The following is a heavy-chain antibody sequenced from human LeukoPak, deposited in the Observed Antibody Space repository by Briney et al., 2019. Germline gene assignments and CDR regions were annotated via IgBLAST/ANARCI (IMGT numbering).Heavy chain of an antibody. CDR1: GFTFSSFA. J-gene: IGHJ4*02. CDR3: AKADVLRYFDWLSRYYFDY. Sequence: GGSLRLSCAVSGFTFSSFAMSWVRQAPGKGLEWVSAIRGSGVITYYADSVKGRFTISRDNSKNTLYLQMNSLRAEDTAVYYCAKADVLRYFDWLSRYYFDYWGQGTLVTVSS. D-gene: IGHD3-9*01. V-gene: IGHV3-23*01. CDR2: IRGSGVIT.